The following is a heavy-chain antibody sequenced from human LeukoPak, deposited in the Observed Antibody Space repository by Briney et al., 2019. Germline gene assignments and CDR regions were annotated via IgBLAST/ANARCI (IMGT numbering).Heavy chain of an antibody. CDR3: ARHIDVIRGRFFDY. CDR1: GGSFSSSGYY. D-gene: IGHD3-10*01. CDR2: ISYSGST. Sequence: SETLSLTCTVSGGSFSSSGYYWVWIRQPPGKGLEWIASISYSGSTYYNPSLKSRVTISVDTSKNQFSLKLGSVTAAATALHCWARHIDVIRGRFFDYWGQGTLVTVSS. J-gene: IGHJ4*02. V-gene: IGHV4-39*01.